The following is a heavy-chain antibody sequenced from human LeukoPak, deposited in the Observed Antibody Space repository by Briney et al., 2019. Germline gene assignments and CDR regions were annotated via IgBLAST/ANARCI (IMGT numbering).Heavy chain of an antibody. CDR2: INHSGST. CDR1: GGSFSGYY. J-gene: IGHJ6*03. CDR3: ARGNIVVVTAIPYYYYYMDV. D-gene: IGHD2-21*02. V-gene: IGHV4-34*01. Sequence: SETLSLTCAVYGGSFSGYYWSWLRQPPGKGLEWIGEINHSGSTNYYPSLKSRVTISVDTSKNQFSLKLSSVTAADTAVYYCARGNIVVVTAIPYYYYYMDVWGKGTTVTVSS.